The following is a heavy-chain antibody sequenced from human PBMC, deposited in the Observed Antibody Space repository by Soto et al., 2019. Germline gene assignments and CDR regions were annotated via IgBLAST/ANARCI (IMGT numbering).Heavy chain of an antibody. J-gene: IGHJ4*02. Sequence: SVKVSCKVSGGTFSTYAISWVRQAPGQGLEWMGAIIPIFGTSIYAQKFQGRVTITADESTSTAYMELSSLRSEDTAMYYCARGDYYDSGGYYKSWGQGTLVTVSS. D-gene: IGHD3-22*01. CDR3: ARGDYYDSGGYYKS. V-gene: IGHV1-69*13. CDR2: IIPIFGTS. CDR1: GGTFSTYA.